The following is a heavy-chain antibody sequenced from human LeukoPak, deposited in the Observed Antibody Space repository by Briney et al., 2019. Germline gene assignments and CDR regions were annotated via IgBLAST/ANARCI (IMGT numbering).Heavy chain of an antibody. CDR1: GFTVSSNY. CDR3: ARRVTTFGMPLDY. J-gene: IGHJ4*02. CDR2: IKEDGSEK. V-gene: IGHV3-7*01. Sequence: PGGSLRLSCAASGFTVSSNYMSWVRQAPGKGLEWVANIKEDGSEKHYVDSVKGRFTISRDNARKSLFLQMSRLKAEDTAVYYCARRVTTFGMPLDYWDQGTLVTVSS. D-gene: IGHD3-3*01.